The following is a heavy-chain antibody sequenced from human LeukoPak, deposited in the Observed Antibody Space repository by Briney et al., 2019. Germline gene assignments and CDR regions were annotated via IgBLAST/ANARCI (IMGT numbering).Heavy chain of an antibody. CDR2: IYYSGRT. CDR3: ARRRYYDGSGYLE. D-gene: IGHD3-22*01. Sequence: SETLSLTCSVSGDSVSRSDSYWDWIRQPPGKGLEWIGTIYYSGRTYYSPSLKSRVTMSVDPSNNQFSLNLRPVTAADTALYYCARRRYYDGSGYLEWGQGTLLSVSS. CDR1: GDSVSRSDSY. J-gene: IGHJ1*01. V-gene: IGHV4-39*01.